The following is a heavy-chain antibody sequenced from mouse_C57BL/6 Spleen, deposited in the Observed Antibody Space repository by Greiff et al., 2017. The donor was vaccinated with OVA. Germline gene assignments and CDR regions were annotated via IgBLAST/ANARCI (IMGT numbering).Heavy chain of an antibody. CDR2: IDPENGDT. J-gene: IGHJ2*01. V-gene: IGHV14-4*01. CDR1: GFNIKDDY. CDR3: TTDYGSPSGY. Sequence: EVKLQESGAELVRPGASVKLSCTASGFNIKDDYMHWVKQRPEQGLEWIGWIDPENGDTEYASKFQGKATITADTSSNTAYLQLSSLTSEDTAVYYCTTDYGSPSGYWGQGTTLTVSS. D-gene: IGHD1-1*01.